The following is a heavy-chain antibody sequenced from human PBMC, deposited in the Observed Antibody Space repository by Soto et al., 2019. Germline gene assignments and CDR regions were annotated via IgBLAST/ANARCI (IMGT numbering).Heavy chain of an antibody. V-gene: IGHV3-23*01. Sequence: EVQLFASGGGLVQPGGSLRLSCAASGFPFSSYAMSWVRQAPGKGLEWVSGIGGSGGDTFYADSVKGRFTVSRDNAENTLYLQLNSLRVEDSAIYYCARRTWRGRADYWGQGILVTVSS. J-gene: IGHJ4*02. CDR2: IGGSGGDT. D-gene: IGHD3-3*01. CDR3: ARRTWRGRADY. CDR1: GFPFSSYA.